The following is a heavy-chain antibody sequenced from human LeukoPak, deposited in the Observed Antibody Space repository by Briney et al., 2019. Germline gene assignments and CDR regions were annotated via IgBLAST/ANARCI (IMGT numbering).Heavy chain of an antibody. D-gene: IGHD3-3*01. J-gene: IGHJ4*02. CDR3: ASLPIYDLAFDY. CDR1: GYTFTNYG. V-gene: IGHV1-2*02. CDR2: INPNSGGT. Sequence: ASVKVSCKASGYTFTNYGITWVRQAPGQGLEWMGWINPNSGGTNYAQKFQGRVTMTRDTSISTAYMELSRLRSDDTAVYYCASLPIYDLAFDYWGQGTLVTVSS.